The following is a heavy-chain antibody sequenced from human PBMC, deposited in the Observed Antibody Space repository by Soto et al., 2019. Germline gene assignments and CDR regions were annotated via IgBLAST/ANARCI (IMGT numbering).Heavy chain of an antibody. D-gene: IGHD3-22*01. CDR1: GLTFYNYD. V-gene: IGHV3-23*01. J-gene: IGHJ4*02. CDR2: IGGSGDRA. CDR3: VNRNYYHSSGYTYPYFDN. Sequence: GGSLRLSCAASGLTFYNYDRSWVRQAPGKGLEWVSTIGGSGDRASYADSVKGRFTISRDNSRNTLYLQMNNLRAEDTAIYYCVNRNYYHSSGYTYPYFDNWGQGTLVTVSS.